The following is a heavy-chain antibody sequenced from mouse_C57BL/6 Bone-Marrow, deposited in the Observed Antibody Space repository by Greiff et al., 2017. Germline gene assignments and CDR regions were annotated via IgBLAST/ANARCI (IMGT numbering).Heavy chain of an antibody. CDR1: GYTFTDYN. Sequence: EVQLQQSGPELVKPGASVKMSCKASGYTFTDYNMHWVKQSHGKSLEWIGYINPNNGGTSYNQKFKGKATLTVNKSSSTAYMGLRRLTSEDSAVYYCARGRTGTDYWGQGTTLTVSS. D-gene: IGHD4-1*01. CDR3: ARGRTGTDY. V-gene: IGHV1-22*01. J-gene: IGHJ2*01. CDR2: INPNNGGT.